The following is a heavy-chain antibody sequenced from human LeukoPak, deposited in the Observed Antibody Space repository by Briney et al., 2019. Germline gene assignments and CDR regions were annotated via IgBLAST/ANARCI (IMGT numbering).Heavy chain of an antibody. CDR1: GGSLCSGGYY. D-gene: IGHD4-11*01. V-gene: IGHV4-31*03. CDR2: IYYSGST. Sequence: TSQTLSLTCTVSGGSLCSGGYYSSSIRQHPGNGLEWIGYIYYSGSTYYNPSLKSRVTISVDTSKNQFSLKLSSVTAAATAVYCCARGASAVTNYFDYWGQGTLVTVSS. CDR3: ARGASAVTNYFDY. J-gene: IGHJ4*02.